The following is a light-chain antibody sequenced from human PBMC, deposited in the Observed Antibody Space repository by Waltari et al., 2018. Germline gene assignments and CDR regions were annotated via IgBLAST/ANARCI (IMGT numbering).Light chain of an antibody. CDR2: DKN. Sequence: SSELTQDPAVSVAMGQTVRITCQGDSLRSYYASWYHQRPGQAPILVMYDKNNRPSGVPDRFSGSSSDNTASLTITGAQAEDEASYYCHSRDASGVGGSFGGGTKLTVL. CDR3: HSRDASGVGGS. J-gene: IGLJ2*01. V-gene: IGLV3-19*01. CDR1: SLRSYY.